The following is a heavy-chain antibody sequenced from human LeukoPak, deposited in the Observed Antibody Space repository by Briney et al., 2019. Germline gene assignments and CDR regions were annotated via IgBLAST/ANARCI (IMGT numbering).Heavy chain of an antibody. D-gene: IGHD2-15*01. Sequence: SETLSLTCTVSGGSISTYYWSWIRQPPGKGLEWIGYYSGSTNYNSSLKSRVTISVDTSKNQFSLKLSSVTAADTALYYCARHYCSGGSCYLGFDYWGQGTLVTVSS. J-gene: IGHJ4*02. V-gene: IGHV4-59*01. CDR2: YSGST. CDR3: ARHYCSGGSCYLGFDY. CDR1: GGSISTYY.